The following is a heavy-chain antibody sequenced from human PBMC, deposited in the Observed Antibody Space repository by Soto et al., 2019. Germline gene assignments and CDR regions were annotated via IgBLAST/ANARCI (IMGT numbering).Heavy chain of an antibody. D-gene: IGHD3-3*01. J-gene: IGHJ4*02. V-gene: IGHV2-5*02. CDR2: IYWDDDK. Sequence: QITLNESGPTVVRPTETLTLTCRFSGFSLTTSGVGVGWIRQSPGKAPEWLALIYWDDDKSYSASLKSRLTITKDSCKNQVVLTVSDLDPTDTATYYCAHRVLRTVFGLVTTTAIYFDFWGQGTPVAVSS. CDR1: GFSLTTSGVG. CDR3: AHRVLRTVFGLVTTTAIYFDF.